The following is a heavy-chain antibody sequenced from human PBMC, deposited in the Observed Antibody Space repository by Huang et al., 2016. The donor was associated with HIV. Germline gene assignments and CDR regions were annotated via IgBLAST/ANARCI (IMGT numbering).Heavy chain of an antibody. Sequence: QEQLVQSGAEVKKPGASVTVSCKASGYTFSFHDVHWVRQVSGQGLGWRGCGTRRSVNTGYELKFQGSVTMTTNTSGTTAYMELRSLTAEDTAVYFCARGPLHRAIMNWGEGFDDGWRTGFDPWGQGTLVIVTS. CDR1: GYTFSFHD. J-gene: IGHJ5*02. D-gene: IGHD7-27*01. CDR3: ARGPLHRAIMNWGEGFDDGWRTGFDP. CDR2: GTRRSVNT. V-gene: IGHV1-8*01.